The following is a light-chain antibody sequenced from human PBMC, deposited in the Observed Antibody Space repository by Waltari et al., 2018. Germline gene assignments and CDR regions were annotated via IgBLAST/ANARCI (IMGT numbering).Light chain of an antibody. CDR2: GAS. CDR3: QQYDNWLGT. J-gene: IGKJ1*01. CDR1: QSIRSN. V-gene: IGKV3-15*01. Sequence: EIVMTQSPATLSVFPGERATLSCRASQSIRSNLAWYQHKPGQAPRLLIYGASTRATGIPARFSGSGSGTEFPLTISRLQSEDFAVYFCQQYDNWLGTFGQGTKVEIK.